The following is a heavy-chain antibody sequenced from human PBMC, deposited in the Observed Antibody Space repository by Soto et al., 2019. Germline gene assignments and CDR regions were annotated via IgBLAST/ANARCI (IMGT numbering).Heavy chain of an antibody. CDR3: SRGSSTSCYRSCNWFDP. CDR2: INPNSGGT. V-gene: IGHV1-2*04. D-gene: IGHD2-2*02. Sequence: ASVKVSCKASGYTFTGYYMHWVRQAPGQGLEWMGWINPNSGGTNYAQKFQGWVTMTRDTSISTAYMELSRLRSDDTAVYYCSRGSSTSCYRSCNWFDPWSQGTLVTVSS. CDR1: GYTFTGYY. J-gene: IGHJ5*02.